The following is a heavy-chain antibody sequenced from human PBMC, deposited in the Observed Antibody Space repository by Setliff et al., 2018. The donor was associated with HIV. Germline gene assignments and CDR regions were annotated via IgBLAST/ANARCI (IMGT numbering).Heavy chain of an antibody. V-gene: IGHV4-38-2*01. CDR2: MYHTGST. J-gene: IGHJ4*02. Sequence: SETLSLTCAVSGYAISSGCYWGWIRQPPGKGLEWIGSMYHTGSTYYSPSLNSRFTISVDTSKNQFSLKLRSVTAADTAVYYCARQPLYNDYDWRSYYFDYWGQGSLVTVSS. CDR1: GYAISSGCY. D-gene: IGHD5-12*01. CDR3: ARQPLYNDYDWRSYYFDY.